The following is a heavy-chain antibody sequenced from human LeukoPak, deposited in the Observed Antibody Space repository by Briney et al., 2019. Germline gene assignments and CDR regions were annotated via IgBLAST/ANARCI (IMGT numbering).Heavy chain of an antibody. D-gene: IGHD3-3*01. J-gene: IGHJ4*02. CDR1: GFTFSSYG. CDR3: AKTRVRFLEWSDFDY. CDR2: ISYDGSDK. V-gene: IGHV3-30*18. Sequence: PGGSLRLSCAASGFTFSSYGMHWVRQAPGKGLEWVVVISYDGSDKYSADSVKGRFTISRDNSKNTLYLQMNSLRAEDTAVYYCAKTRVRFLEWSDFDYWGQGTLVTVSS.